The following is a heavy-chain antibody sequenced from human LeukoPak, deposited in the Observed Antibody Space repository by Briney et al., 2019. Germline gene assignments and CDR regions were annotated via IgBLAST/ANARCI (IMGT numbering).Heavy chain of an antibody. D-gene: IGHD3-10*01. CDR3: AADQGSKAGDV. Sequence: PGGSLRLSCAGSGFTFTNAWMSWVRQAPGKGLEWVGHIRSKTDGGTTDYAAPVKGRFTISRDDSKNTLYLQMNSLKTEDTAVYYCAADQGSKAGDVWGKGTTVTVSS. CDR1: GFTFTNAW. J-gene: IGHJ6*04. V-gene: IGHV3-15*01. CDR2: IRSKTDGGTT.